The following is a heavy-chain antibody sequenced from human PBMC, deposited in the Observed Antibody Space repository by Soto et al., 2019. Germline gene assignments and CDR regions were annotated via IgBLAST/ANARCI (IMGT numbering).Heavy chain of an antibody. V-gene: IGHV4-59*08. CDR1: GGSISPYY. CDR2: IYYSGNT. CDR3: ARHRNYGRLYYYMDV. J-gene: IGHJ6*03. D-gene: IGHD4-4*01. Sequence: PSETLSLTCTVSGGSISPYYWSWIRQPPGKGLEWIGYIYYSGNTNYNPSLKSRITISVDTSKNQFSLKLSSVTAADTAVYYCARHRNYGRLYYYMDVWGKGTRVTVSS.